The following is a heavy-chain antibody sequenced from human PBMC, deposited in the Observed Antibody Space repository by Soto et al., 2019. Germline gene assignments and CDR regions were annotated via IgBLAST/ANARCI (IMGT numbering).Heavy chain of an antibody. CDR2: IIPILGIA. J-gene: IGHJ4*02. CDR3: ATYDSSGYYFDY. V-gene: IGHV1-69*10. Sequence: ASVKVSCKASGGTFSSYAISWVRQAPGQGLEWMGGIIPILGIANYAQKFQGRVTITADKSTSTAYMELSSLRSEDTAVYYCATYDSSGYYFDYWGQGTLVTVSS. CDR1: GGTFSSYA. D-gene: IGHD3-22*01.